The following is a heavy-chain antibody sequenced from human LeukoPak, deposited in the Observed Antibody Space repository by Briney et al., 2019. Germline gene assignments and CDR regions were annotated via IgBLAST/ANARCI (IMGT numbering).Heavy chain of an antibody. CDR1: GDSVSSNSAA. V-gene: IGHV6-1*01. CDR2: TYYRSKWYN. J-gene: IGHJ4*02. CDR3: ARGRRLDRWLLLDY. D-gene: IGHD3-22*01. Sequence: SQTLSLTCAISGDSVSSNSAAWNWLRQSPSRGLEWLGRTYYRSKWYNDYAVSVKSRITNNPDTSKNQFSLQLNSVTPEDTAVYYCARGRRLDRWLLLDYWGQGTLVTVSS.